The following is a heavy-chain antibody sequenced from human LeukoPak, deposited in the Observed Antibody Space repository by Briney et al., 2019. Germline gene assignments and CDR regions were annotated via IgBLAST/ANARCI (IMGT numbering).Heavy chain of an antibody. J-gene: IGHJ4*02. V-gene: IGHV3-43*01. CDR1: GFTFDDYT. D-gene: IGHD3-22*01. CDR3: AKDSGYYYDSSGYYTDY. CDR2: ISWDGGSSWDGDST. Sequence: PGGYLRLSCAASGFTFDDYTMHWVRQAPGKGLEWVSLISWDGGSSWDGDSTYYADPVKGRFTISRDNSKNTLYLQMNSLRAEDTAVYYCAKDSGYYYDSSGYYTDYWGQGTLVTVSS.